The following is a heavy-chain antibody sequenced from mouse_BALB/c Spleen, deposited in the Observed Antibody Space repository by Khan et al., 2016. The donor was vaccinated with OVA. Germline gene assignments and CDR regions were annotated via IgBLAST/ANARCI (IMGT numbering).Heavy chain of an antibody. D-gene: IGHD2-1*01. Sequence: QVQLVQSGPELVNPGASVNLSCKASGYTLTSYWMHWVKQRPGQGLVWIGEINPNNGRTNYNEKFKSKVTLTVDKSSSTAYMQLNSPTSEDSAVYYCARLLVNIDYWGQGTTLTVAS. CDR1: GYTLTSYW. V-gene: IGHV1S81*02. CDR2: INPNNGRT. CDR3: ARLLVNIDY. J-gene: IGHJ2*01.